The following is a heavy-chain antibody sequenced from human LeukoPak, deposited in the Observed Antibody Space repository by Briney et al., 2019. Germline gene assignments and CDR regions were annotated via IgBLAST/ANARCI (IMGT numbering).Heavy chain of an antibody. J-gene: IGHJ5*02. D-gene: IGHD2-2*03. CDR2: INHSGST. CDR3: ARGSFGYCSSTSCYGGIRWFDP. V-gene: IGHV4-34*01. Sequence: GSLRLSCAASGFTFSSYWMSWVRQPPGKGLEWIGEINHSGSTNYNPSLKSRVTISVDTSKNQFSLKLSSVTAADTAVYYCARGSFGYCSSTSCYGGIRWFDPWGQGTLVTVSS. CDR1: GFTFSSYW.